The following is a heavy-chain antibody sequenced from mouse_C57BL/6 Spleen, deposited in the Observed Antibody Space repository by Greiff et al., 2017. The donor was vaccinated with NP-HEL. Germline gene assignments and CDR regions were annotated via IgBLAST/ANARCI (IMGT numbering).Heavy chain of an antibody. CDR1: GFNITDYY. Sequence: VQLQQSGAELVKPGASVTLSCKASGFNITDYYMHWVKQRPEQGLEWIGRIDPEDGGTTYDQKFQGKATITADTSSNTAYLQLSSLTSEDTAVYYCARNDYGSRAFAYWGQGTLVTVSA. D-gene: IGHD1-1*01. CDR3: ARNDYGSRAFAY. J-gene: IGHJ3*01. V-gene: IGHV14-2*01. CDR2: IDPEDGGT.